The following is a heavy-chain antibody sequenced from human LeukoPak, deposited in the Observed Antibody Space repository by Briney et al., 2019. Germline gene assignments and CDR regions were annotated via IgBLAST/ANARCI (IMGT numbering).Heavy chain of an antibody. CDR1: GGSISSGGYY. CDR2: IYYSGST. Sequence: SETLSLTCTVSGGSISSGGYYWSWIRQHPGKGLEWIGYIYYSGSTYYNPSLKSRVTMSVDTSKNQFSLKLSSVTAADTAVYYCARERGYIAAAGTGGWFDPWGQGTLVTVSS. D-gene: IGHD6-13*01. CDR3: ARERGYIAAAGTGGWFDP. V-gene: IGHV4-31*03. J-gene: IGHJ5*02.